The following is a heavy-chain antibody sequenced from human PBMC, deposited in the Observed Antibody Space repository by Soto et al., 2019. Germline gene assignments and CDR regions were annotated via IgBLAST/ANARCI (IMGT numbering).Heavy chain of an antibody. J-gene: IGHJ6*02. D-gene: IGHD3-16*01. CDR2: IMPLYGSA. CDR3: ARGDDFDYYYTMDV. Sequence: QVQLVQSGAEVKKPWSSVKVSCKASGGTFSNHAISWVRHAPGQGLEWMGGIMPLYGSANYAQKFQGRVTITADTATNTAYMELTSLTSVDTAVYYCARGDDFDYYYTMDVWGQGTTVTVSS. V-gene: IGHV1-69*06. CDR1: GGTFSNHA.